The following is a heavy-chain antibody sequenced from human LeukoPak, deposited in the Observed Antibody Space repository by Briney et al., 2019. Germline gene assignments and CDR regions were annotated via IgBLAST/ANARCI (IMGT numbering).Heavy chain of an antibody. CDR2: ISSRSTYI. CDR3: AREPNAMIL. J-gene: IGHJ4*02. CDR1: GFTFSSYS. Sequence: WGSLRLSCTASGFTFSSYSMNWVRQTPGKGLEWVGSISSRSTYIYYADSVKGRVTISRDTSTNSLYLQMSSLRAEDTAVYYCAREPNAMILWGQGTLVTVSS. D-gene: IGHD3-16*01. V-gene: IGHV3-21*01.